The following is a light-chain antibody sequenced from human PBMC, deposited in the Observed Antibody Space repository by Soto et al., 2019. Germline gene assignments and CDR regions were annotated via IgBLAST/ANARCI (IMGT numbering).Light chain of an antibody. CDR3: QESNSTPMYT. V-gene: IGKV1-39*01. CDR1: QSISRY. Sequence: EIQMTQSPSSLSASVGESVTITCRASQSISRYLNWYQLKPGKAPKLLIYAASGLQSGVPSRFSGSGSGTDFTLTISSLQPEDFATYYCQESNSTPMYTFGRGTKLEIK. J-gene: IGKJ2*01. CDR2: AAS.